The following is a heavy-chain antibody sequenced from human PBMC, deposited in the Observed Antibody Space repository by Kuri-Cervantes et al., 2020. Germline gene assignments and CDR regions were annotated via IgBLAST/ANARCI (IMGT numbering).Heavy chain of an antibody. V-gene: IGHV3-11*04. Sequence: GESLKISCAASGFTFSDYYMSWIRQAPGKGLEWISYISSSGSSISYADSMKGRFTIPRDNAKNSLYLQLNSLRAEDTAVYYCARNYDYVWGSYPRYFDLWGRGTLVTVSS. CDR2: ISSSGSSI. D-gene: IGHD3-16*01. CDR3: ARNYDYVWGSYPRYFDL. CDR1: GFTFSDYY. J-gene: IGHJ2*01.